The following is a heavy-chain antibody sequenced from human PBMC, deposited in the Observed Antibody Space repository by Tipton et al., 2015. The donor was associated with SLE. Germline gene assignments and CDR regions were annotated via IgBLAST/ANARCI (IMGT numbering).Heavy chain of an antibody. D-gene: IGHD2-21*01. CDR1: GGSLSSSSYY. V-gene: IGHV4-39*07. CDR2: IYYSGGI. CDR3: ARRDGLNGFDI. Sequence: GLVKPSETLSLTCSVSGGSLSSSSYYWGWIRQLPGKGLEWIGNIYYSGGIYYNPSLMSRITISVDTSKNQYSLKLSSVTAADTAVYFCARRDGLNGFDIWGRGTMVTASS. J-gene: IGHJ3*02.